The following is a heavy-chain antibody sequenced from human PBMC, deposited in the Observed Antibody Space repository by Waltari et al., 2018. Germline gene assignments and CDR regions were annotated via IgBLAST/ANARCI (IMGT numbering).Heavy chain of an antibody. V-gene: IGHV3-23*01. Sequence: EVQLLESGGDLVQPGGSLSLSSAASGITFTNFAINWVRRAPGTGRGWVSAISVSDGTYYADSVKGRFTISRDTSKNTVYLQMNGLRAEDTAVYYCATPFYNWDDPLHSWGQGTLVTVSS. CDR3: ATPFYNWDDPLHS. J-gene: IGHJ4*02. CDR1: GITFTNFA. D-gene: IGHD1-20*01. CDR2: ISVSDGT.